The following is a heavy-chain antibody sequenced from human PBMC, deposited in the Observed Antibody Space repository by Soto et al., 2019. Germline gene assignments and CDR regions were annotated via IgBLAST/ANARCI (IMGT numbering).Heavy chain of an antibody. D-gene: IGHD2-21*02. V-gene: IGHV3-30*18. J-gene: IGHJ2*01. Sequence: QVQLVESGGGVVQPGRSLRLSCAASGFTFSSYGMHWVRQAPGKGLEWVAVISYDGSNKYYADSVKGRFTISRDNSKNTLYLQMNSLRPEDTAVYYCAKGLLVGVTPIPAFDLWGRGTLVTVSS. CDR1: GFTFSSYG. CDR2: ISYDGSNK. CDR3: AKGLLVGVTPIPAFDL.